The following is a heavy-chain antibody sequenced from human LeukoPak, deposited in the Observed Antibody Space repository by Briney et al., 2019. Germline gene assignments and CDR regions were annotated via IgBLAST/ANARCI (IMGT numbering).Heavy chain of an antibody. V-gene: IGHV4-4*07. CDR1: GGSISSYY. CDR3: AREGELYCTNGVCAYYYYGMDV. J-gene: IGHJ6*02. D-gene: IGHD2-8*01. Sequence: PSETLSLTCTVSGGSISSYYWSWIRQPAGKGLEWIGRIYTSGSTNYNPSLKSRVTMSVDTSKNQFPLKLSSVTAADTAVYYCAREGELYCTNGVCAYYYYGMDVWGQGTTVTVSS. CDR2: IYTSGST.